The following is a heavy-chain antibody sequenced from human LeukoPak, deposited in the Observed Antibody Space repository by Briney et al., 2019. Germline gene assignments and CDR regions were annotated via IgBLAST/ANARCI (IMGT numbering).Heavy chain of an antibody. CDR2: ISAGGGGT. CDR3: AKGRGGIYSFDY. D-gene: IGHD1-26*01. V-gene: IGHV3-23*01. Sequence: GGSLRLSCAASGFTFRSYVMSWVRQAPGKGLEWVSGISAGGGGTYYADSVKGRFSISRDNSKNTLYLQMNSLRAEDTAVYYCAKGRGGIYSFDYWGQGTLVTVSS. J-gene: IGHJ4*02. CDR1: GFTFRSYV.